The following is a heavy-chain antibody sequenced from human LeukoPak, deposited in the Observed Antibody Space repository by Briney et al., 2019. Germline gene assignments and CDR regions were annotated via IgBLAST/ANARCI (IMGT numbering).Heavy chain of an antibody. D-gene: IGHD5-18*01. V-gene: IGHV3-23*03. CDR2: IYSDNT. Sequence: GGSLRLSCAASGFTFSGPAMHWVRQAPGKGLEWVSFIYSDNTHYSDSVKGRFTISRDNSKNTVYLQVNSLRAEDTALYYCAQDRAYIQFYFWGQGTLVTVSS. CDR1: GFTFSGPA. J-gene: IGHJ4*02. CDR3: AQDRAYIQFYF.